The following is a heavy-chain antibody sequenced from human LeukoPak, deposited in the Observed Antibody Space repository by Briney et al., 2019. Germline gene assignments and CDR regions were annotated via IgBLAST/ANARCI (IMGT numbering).Heavy chain of an antibody. V-gene: IGHV4-31*03. J-gene: IGHJ5*01. D-gene: IGHD3-10*01. CDR3: AKVTSGGSGSFSLFDP. CDR1: GGSISSGGYY. CDR2: IYYSGST. Sequence: SQTLSLTCTVSGGSISSGGYYWSWIRQHPGTGLEWIGYIYYSGSTYYNPSLKSRVTISVDTSKNQFSLKLSSVTAADTAVYFCAKVTSGGSGSFSLFDPLGQGTLVTVSS.